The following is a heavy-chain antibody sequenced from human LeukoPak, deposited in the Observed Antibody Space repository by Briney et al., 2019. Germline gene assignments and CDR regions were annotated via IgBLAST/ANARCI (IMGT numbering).Heavy chain of an antibody. CDR3: AKELEGTWFPFDY. CDR1: GFTFSSYA. J-gene: IGHJ4*02. D-gene: IGHD1/OR15-1a*01. Sequence: GGSLRLSCAASGFTFSSYAMSWVRQAPGKGLEWVSTISGSGGSTYYADSVKGRFTVSRDNSKNTLYLQMNSLRAEDTAVYYCAKELEGTWFPFDYWGQGTLVTVSS. CDR2: ISGSGGST. V-gene: IGHV3-23*01.